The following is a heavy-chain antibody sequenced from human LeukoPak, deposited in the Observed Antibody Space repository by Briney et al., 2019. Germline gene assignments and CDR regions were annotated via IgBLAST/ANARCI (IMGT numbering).Heavy chain of an antibody. CDR1: GFTFIIYE. V-gene: IGHV3-48*03. D-gene: IGHD1-26*01. J-gene: IGHJ4*02. CDR2: ISSSGRTT. CDR3: ARRDLLRGTFDY. Sequence: GGSLTLSCALSGFTFIIYEISWVSHGPGKRMEWVSYISSSGRTTYYTDSVKGRFTISRDNAKNSLYLQMNSLRAEDTAVYYCARRDLLRGTFDYWGQGTLVTVSS.